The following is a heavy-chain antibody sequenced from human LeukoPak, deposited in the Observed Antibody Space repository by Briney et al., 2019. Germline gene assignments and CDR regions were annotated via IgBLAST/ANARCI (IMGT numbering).Heavy chain of an antibody. CDR3: AKGVVVTAPFDY. Sequence: GGSLRLSCAASGFTFDDYAMHWVRQSPGKGLEWVSGISWNSGSIGYADSVKGRFTISRDNAKNSLYLQMNSLRAEDTALYYCAKGVVVTAPFDYWGQGTLVTVSS. CDR1: GFTFDDYA. D-gene: IGHD2-21*02. V-gene: IGHV3-9*01. CDR2: ISWNSGSI. J-gene: IGHJ4*02.